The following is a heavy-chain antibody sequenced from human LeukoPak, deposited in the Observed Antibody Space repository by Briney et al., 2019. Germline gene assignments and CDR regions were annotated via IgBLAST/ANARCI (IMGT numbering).Heavy chain of an antibody. V-gene: IGHV4-59*01. D-gene: IGHD3-10*01. CDR2: IYYSGST. CDR1: GGSISGYY. Sequence: PSETLSLTCTVSGGSISGYYWSWIRQPPGKGLEWIGYIYYSGSTNYNPSLKSRVTISVDTSKNQFSLKLSSVSAADTAVYYCARHYGSGNNWFDPWGREPWSPSPQ. J-gene: IGHJ5*02. CDR3: ARHYGSGNNWFDP.